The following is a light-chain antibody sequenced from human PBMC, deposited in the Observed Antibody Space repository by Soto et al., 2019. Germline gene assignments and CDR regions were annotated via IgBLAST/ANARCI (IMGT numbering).Light chain of an antibody. CDR2: EGS. CDR1: SSDVGSYNL. J-gene: IGLJ2*01. V-gene: IGLV2-23*01. CDR3: CSYAGSFVV. Sequence: QSVLTQPASVSGSPGQSITISRTGTSSDVGSYNLVSWYQQHPGEAPKLMIYEGSKRPSGVSNRFSGSKSGNTASLTISGLQAEDEADYYCCSYAGSFVVFGGGTKLTVL.